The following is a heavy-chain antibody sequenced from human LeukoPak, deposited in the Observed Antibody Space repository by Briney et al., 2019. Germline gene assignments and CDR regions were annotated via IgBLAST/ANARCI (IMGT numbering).Heavy chain of an antibody. CDR3: AKGYSSSWYGLPHPYYFDY. V-gene: IGHV3-9*03. CDR2: TRWYGGSI. Sequence: GGSLRLSCAAYGFTFDDYAMHWDRPAQGNGLEWVSGTRWYGGSIGYADSVKGRFTISRDNAKNSLYLQMNSLRAEDMALYYCAKGYSSSWYGLPHPYYFDYWGQGTLVTVSS. D-gene: IGHD6-13*01. CDR1: GFTFDDYA. J-gene: IGHJ4*02.